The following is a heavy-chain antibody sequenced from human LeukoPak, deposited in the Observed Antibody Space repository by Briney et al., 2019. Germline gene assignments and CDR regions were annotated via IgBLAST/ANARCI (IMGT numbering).Heavy chain of an antibody. Sequence: ASVNVPCTASGYTFTTHDINWVRQATGQGLEWLGWMSPNSGDTGYAQKFQGRVTMASDSSISTAYMELSSLRSEDTATYYCVRTPPNWGFDYWGQGTLVTVSS. D-gene: IGHD7-27*01. V-gene: IGHV1-8*01. CDR1: GYTFTTHD. CDR2: MSPNSGDT. J-gene: IGHJ4*02. CDR3: VRTPPNWGFDY.